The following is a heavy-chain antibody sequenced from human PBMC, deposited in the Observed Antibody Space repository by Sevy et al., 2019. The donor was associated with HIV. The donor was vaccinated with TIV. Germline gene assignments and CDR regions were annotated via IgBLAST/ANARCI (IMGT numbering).Heavy chain of an antibody. J-gene: IGHJ4*02. D-gene: IGHD3-22*01. CDR1: GYTLTKLS. V-gene: IGHV1-24*01. CDR3: ATTKDYYESSGCPFDY. CDR2: FDPEDGET. Sequence: ASVKVSCKVSGYTLTKLSMHWMRQAPGKGLEWMGSFDPEDGETLYAQSLQGRITMTEDTSTDTAYMELNSLRSEDTAVYYCATTKDYYESSGCPFDYWGQGTLVTVSS.